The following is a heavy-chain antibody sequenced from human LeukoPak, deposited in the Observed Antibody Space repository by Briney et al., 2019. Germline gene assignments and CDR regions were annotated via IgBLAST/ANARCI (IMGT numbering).Heavy chain of an antibody. V-gene: IGHV3-11*01. D-gene: IGHD5-18*01. J-gene: IGHJ4*02. Sequence: GGSLRLSCAASGFTFTDYFMAWFRQAPGKGLEWVSYITGSGTTIYYADSVKGRFTISRDNARNSLYLQMNSLRAEDTAVYYCVRKRGYTYGYDYWGQGTLVTVSS. CDR2: ITGSGTTI. CDR1: GFTFTDYF. CDR3: VRKRGYTYGYDY.